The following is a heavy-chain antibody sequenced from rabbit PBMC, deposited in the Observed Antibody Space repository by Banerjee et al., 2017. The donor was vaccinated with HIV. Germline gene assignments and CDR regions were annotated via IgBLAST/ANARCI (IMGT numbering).Heavy chain of an antibody. Sequence: QSLEESGGDLVKPGASLTLTCTASGFSFSSSYYMCWVRQAPGKGLEWIACIYVGSSGSTCYASWAKGRFTISKTSSTTVTLQMTSLTAADTATYFCASAASSYYAFNLWGQGTLVTVS. CDR3: ASAASSYYAFNL. CDR2: IYVGSSGST. D-gene: IGHD8-1*01. CDR1: GFSFSSSYY. V-gene: IGHV1S40*01. J-gene: IGHJ4*01.